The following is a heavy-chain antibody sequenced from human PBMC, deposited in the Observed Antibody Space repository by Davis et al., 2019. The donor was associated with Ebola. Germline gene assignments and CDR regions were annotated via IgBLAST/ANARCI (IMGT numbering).Heavy chain of an antibody. CDR1: GYSFTSYW. J-gene: IGHJ6*02. V-gene: IGHV5-10-1*01. CDR2: IDPSDSYT. CDR3: AKGKYYYYGMDV. Sequence: PGGSLRLSCKGSGYSFTSYWISWVRQMPGKGLEWMGRIDPSDSYTNYSPSFQGHVTISADKSISTAYLQWSSLKASDTAMYYCAKGKYYYYGMDVWGQGTTVTVSS.